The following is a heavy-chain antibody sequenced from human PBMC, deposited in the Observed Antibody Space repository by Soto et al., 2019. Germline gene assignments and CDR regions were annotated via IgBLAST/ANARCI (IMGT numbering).Heavy chain of an antibody. Sequence: QVQLGESGGGVVQPGTSLRLSCVGSGFTFRSYVIHWVRQAPGKGMEWVALTSYDGSNKDYGDSVKGRCTISRDNSRNTVDLQMDSLRREDTALYYCARWGTTGGLDVWGQGTLVSVSS. D-gene: IGHD3-16*01. CDR2: TSYDGSNK. CDR1: GFTFRSYV. CDR3: ARWGTTGGLDV. J-gene: IGHJ1*01. V-gene: IGHV3-33*05.